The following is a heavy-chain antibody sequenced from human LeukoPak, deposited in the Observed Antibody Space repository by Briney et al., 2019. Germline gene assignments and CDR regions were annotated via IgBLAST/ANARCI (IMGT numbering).Heavy chain of an antibody. D-gene: IGHD6-13*01. CDR3: ARDSGAAAGTSAFDI. CDR1: GGSISSYY. Sequence: SETLSLTCTVSGGSISSYYWSWIRQPAGKGLEWIGRIYTSGSTNYNPSLKSRVTMSVDTSKYQFSLKLSSVTAADTAVYYCARDSGAAAGTSAFDIWGQGTMVTVSS. CDR2: IYTSGST. V-gene: IGHV4-4*07. J-gene: IGHJ3*02.